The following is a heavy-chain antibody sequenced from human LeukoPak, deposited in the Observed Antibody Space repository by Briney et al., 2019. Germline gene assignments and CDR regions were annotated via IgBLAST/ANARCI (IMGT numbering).Heavy chain of an antibody. Sequence: ASVKVSCKASGYTFTGYYMHWVRQAPGQGLEWMGLINPNRGGTNYAQKFQGRVTMTRDTSISTAYMELSRLRSDDTAVYYCARDEIRFLEWPGMDVWGKGTTATVSS. D-gene: IGHD3-3*01. CDR2: INPNRGGT. V-gene: IGHV1-2*02. CDR3: ARDEIRFLEWPGMDV. J-gene: IGHJ6*04. CDR1: GYTFTGYY.